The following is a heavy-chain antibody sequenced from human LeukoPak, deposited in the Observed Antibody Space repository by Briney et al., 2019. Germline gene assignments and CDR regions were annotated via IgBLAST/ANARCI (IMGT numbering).Heavy chain of an antibody. D-gene: IGHD2-2*01. CDR2: ISGSGVST. J-gene: IGHJ4*02. CDR1: GFTFSSDS. Sequence: GGSLRLSCAASGFTFSSDSMTWVRRAPGKGLEWVSTISGSGVSTFYADPVKGRFTISRDNSKNTLYLHMSSLCAEDTAVYYCAKDSFSSSWGQGTLVTVPS. CDR3: AKDSFSSS. V-gene: IGHV3-23*01.